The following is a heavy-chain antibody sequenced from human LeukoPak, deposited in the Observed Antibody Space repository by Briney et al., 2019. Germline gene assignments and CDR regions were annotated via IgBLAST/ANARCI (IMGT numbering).Heavy chain of an antibody. CDR1: GFTFSSYS. V-gene: IGHV3-48*01. D-gene: IGHD1-26*01. CDR2: ISSSSTI. CDR3: ARAGATSLNWFDP. Sequence: GGSLRLSCAASGFTFSSYSMNWVRQAPGKGLEWVSYISSSSTIYYADSVKGRFTISRDNAKNSLYLQMNSLRAEDTAVYYCARAGATSLNWFDPWGQGTLVTVSS. J-gene: IGHJ5*02.